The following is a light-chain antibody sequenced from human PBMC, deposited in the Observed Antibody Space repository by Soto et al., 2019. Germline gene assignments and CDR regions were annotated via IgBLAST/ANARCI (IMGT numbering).Light chain of an antibody. CDR3: SSYTSSSIDDV. CDR1: SSDVGGYNY. J-gene: IGLJ1*01. Sequence: QSALTQPASVSGSPGQSITISCTGTSSDVGGYNYVSCYQQHPGKAPKRMIYEVSNRPSGVSNRYSGSQSGNTASLTISGIEAEDEPDYYCSSYTSSSIDDVFGTGTKVTVL. CDR2: EVS. V-gene: IGLV2-14*01.